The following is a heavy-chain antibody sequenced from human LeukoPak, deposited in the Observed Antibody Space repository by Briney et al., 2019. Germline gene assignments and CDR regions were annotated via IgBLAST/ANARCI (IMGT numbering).Heavy chain of an antibody. V-gene: IGHV3-53*04. Sequence: GGSPRLSCAASGFTVSSNYMSWVRQAPGKGLEWVSVIYSGGSTYYADSVKGRFTISRHNSKNTLYLQMNSLRAEDTAVYYCARNALPGYSSGRLDYWGQGTLVTVSS. CDR3: ARNALPGYSSGRLDY. J-gene: IGHJ4*02. D-gene: IGHD6-19*01. CDR1: GFTVSSNY. CDR2: IYSGGST.